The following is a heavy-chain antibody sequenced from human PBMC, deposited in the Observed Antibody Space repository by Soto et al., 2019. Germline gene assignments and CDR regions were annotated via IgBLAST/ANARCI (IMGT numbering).Heavy chain of an antibody. CDR2: VSGGGENT. CDR3: ATDVGYGGSLYGF. D-gene: IGHD5-12*01. Sequence: GGSLRLSCVASGFTFRNFGMAWVRQAPGKGLEWVSTVSGGGENTHYSDSVNGRFAISRDNSQNTVYLHMTSLRVDDTATYFCATDVGYGGSLYGFCGQGFQVTASS. J-gene: IGHJ4*02. V-gene: IGHV3-23*01. CDR1: GFTFRNFG.